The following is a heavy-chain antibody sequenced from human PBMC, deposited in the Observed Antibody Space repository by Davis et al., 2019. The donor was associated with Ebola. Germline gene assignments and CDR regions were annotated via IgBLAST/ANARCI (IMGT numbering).Heavy chain of an antibody. J-gene: IGHJ4*02. CDR1: GFTFSNAW. CDR3: ARVMYSSSSAPFDY. CDR2: IYYSGST. Sequence: GSLRLSCAASGFTFSNAWMSWIRQPPGKGLEWIGYIYYSGSTNYNPSLKSRVTISVDTSKNQFSLKLSSVTAADTAVYYCARVMYSSSSAPFDYWGQGTLVTVSS. D-gene: IGHD6-6*01. V-gene: IGHV4-59*01.